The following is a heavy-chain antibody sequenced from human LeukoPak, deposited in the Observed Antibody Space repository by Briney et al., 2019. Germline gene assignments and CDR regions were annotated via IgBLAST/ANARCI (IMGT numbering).Heavy chain of an antibody. J-gene: IGHJ4*02. Sequence: ASVKVSCKASGYTFTSYAMNWVRQAPGQGLEWMGWINTNTGNPTYAQGFTGRFVFSLDTSVSTAYLQISSLKAEDTAVYYCARDPVEVGLTVAGVDYWGQGTLVTVSS. CDR2: INTNTGNP. V-gene: IGHV7-4-1*02. CDR1: GYTFTSYA. D-gene: IGHD3/OR15-3a*01. CDR3: ARDPVEVGLTVAGVDY.